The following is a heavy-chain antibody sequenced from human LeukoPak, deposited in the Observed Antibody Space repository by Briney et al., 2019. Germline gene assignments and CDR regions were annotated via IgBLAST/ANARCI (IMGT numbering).Heavy chain of an antibody. J-gene: IGHJ5*02. V-gene: IGHV1-2*02. CDR1: GYTFTGYY. CDR3: ARVDTARVGPGPTKNWFDP. D-gene: IGHD5-18*01. CDR2: INPNSGGT. Sequence: ASVKVSCKASGYTFTGYYMHWVRQAPGQGREWMGWINPNSGGTNYAQKFQGRVTMTRDTSIITAYMELSRLRSDATAVHYCARVDTARVGPGPTKNWFDPWGQGTLVTVSS.